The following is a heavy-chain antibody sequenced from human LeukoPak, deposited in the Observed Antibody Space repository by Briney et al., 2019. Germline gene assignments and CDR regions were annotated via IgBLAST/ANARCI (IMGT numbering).Heavy chain of an antibody. CDR1: VYTLTELS. Sequence: ASVTVSFKFSVYTLTELSMHWVRQAPGKGREGMGGFDPEDGETIYAQKFQGRVTMTEDTSTDTAYMELSSLRSEDTAVYYCATGWGSGGQMYYYYMDVWGKGTTVTVSS. J-gene: IGHJ6*03. CDR3: ATGWGSGGQMYYYYMDV. CDR2: FDPEDGET. V-gene: IGHV1-24*01. D-gene: IGHD6-19*01.